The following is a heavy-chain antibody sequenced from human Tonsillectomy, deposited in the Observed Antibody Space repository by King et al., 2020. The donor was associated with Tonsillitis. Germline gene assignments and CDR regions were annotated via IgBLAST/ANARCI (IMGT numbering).Heavy chain of an antibody. Sequence: DVQLVESGGGLVQPGGSLRLSCAASGFTFNNYWMSWVRQAPGKGLEWVANIKEDGSDKYYVDSVKGRFTISRDNAKNSVYLQMNSLRAEDTAVYYCARSPWGSSGEFDYWGQGTLVSVSS. D-gene: IGHD6-6*01. CDR3: ARSPWGSSGEFDY. V-gene: IGHV3-7*01. J-gene: IGHJ4*02. CDR1: GFTFNNYW. CDR2: IKEDGSDK.